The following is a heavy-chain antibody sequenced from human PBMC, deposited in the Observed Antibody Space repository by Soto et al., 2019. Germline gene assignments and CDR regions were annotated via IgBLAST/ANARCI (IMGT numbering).Heavy chain of an antibody. J-gene: IGHJ6*02. CDR2: IIPIFGTA. CDR3: ARDSRPKDYYYGMDV. CDR1: GGTFSSYA. Sequence: VASVKVSCKASGGTFSSYAISWVRQAPGQGLEWMGGIIPIFGTANYAQKFQGRVTITADESTSTAYMELSSLRSEDTAVYYCARDSRPKDYYYGMDVWGQGTTVTVSS. V-gene: IGHV1-69*13.